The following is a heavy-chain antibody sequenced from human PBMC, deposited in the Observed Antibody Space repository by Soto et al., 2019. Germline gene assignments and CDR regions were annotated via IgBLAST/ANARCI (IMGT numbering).Heavy chain of an antibody. D-gene: IGHD5-18*01. Sequence: EGQLLESGGGLVHPGGSLRLSCAASGFTFGIYAMSWVRQAPGKGLEWVSTIGGGTADTTYAGFVRGRFIVSRDNSRNMVFLQMNSLTAEDAGVYYCARRDDSETFDIWGRGTVVNVSS. CDR3: ARRDDSETFDI. J-gene: IGHJ3*02. V-gene: IGHV3-23*01. CDR1: GFTFGIYA. CDR2: IGGGTADT.